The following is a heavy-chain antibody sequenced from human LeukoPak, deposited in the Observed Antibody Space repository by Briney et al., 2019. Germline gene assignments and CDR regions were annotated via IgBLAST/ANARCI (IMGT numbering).Heavy chain of an antibody. J-gene: IGHJ5*02. CDR1: GYTFTGYY. V-gene: IGHV1-2*02. D-gene: IGHD2-21*01. CDR2: INPNSGGT. CDR3: AREGILWRRTAFDWFDP. Sequence: ASVKVSCKASGYTFTGYYMHWVRQAPGQGLEWMGWINPNSGGTNYAQKFQGRVTMTRDTSISTAYMELSRLRSDDTAVYYCAREGILWRRTAFDWFDPWGQGTLVTVSS.